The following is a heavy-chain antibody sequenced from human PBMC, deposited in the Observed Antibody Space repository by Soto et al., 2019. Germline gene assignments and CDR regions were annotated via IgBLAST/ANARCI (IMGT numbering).Heavy chain of an antibody. V-gene: IGHV1-18*04. D-gene: IGHD3-10*01. CDR2: ISAYNGNT. CDR1: GYTFTTYG. J-gene: IGHJ4*02. Sequence: ASVKVSCKASGYTFTTYGISWVRQAPGQGLEWMGWISAYNGNTNYEQKLQGRVTMTTDKSTSTAYMELRSLRSDDTAVYYCASGEDYGSGTKDWYFDYWGQGTLVTVPQ. CDR3: ASGEDYGSGTKDWYFDY.